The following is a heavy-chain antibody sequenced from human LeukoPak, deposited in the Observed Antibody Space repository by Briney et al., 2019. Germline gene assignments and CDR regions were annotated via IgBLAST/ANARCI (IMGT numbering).Heavy chain of an antibody. CDR2: INHSGST. V-gene: IGHV4-34*01. CDR3: AREGDSGSYSDAFDI. Sequence: KPSETLSLTCAVYGGSFSGYYWSWIRQPPGKGLEWIGEINHSGSTNYNPSLKSRVTISVDTSKNQFSLKLSSVTAADTAVYYCAREGDSGSYSDAFDIWGQGTLVTVSS. D-gene: IGHD1-26*01. J-gene: IGHJ3*02. CDR1: GGSFSGYY.